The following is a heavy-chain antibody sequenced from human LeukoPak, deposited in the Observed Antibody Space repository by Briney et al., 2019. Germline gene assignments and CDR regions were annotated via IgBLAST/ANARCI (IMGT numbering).Heavy chain of an antibody. J-gene: IGHJ4*02. CDR2: IYYSGST. D-gene: IGHD3-16*01. Sequence: SETLSLTCTVSGGSISSGGYYWGWIRQHPGKGLEWIGYIYYSGSTYYNPSLKSRVTMSVDTSENQFSLKLNSVTAADTAVYYCATTVGSYFDYWSQGTLVTVSS. V-gene: IGHV4-31*03. CDR3: ATTVGSYFDY. CDR1: GGSISSGGYY.